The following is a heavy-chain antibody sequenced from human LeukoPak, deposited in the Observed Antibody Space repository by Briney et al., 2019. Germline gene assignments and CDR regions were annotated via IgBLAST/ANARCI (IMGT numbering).Heavy chain of an antibody. D-gene: IGHD5-18*01. Sequence: SETLSLTCTVSGGSVSSSTYYWGWIRQPPGKGLEWIGTIYYSGSTYYNPSLKSRVTISLDTSKNQFSLKLSSVTAADTAVYYCARAGYSYGTGYYFDYWGQGTLVTVSS. CDR3: ARAGYSYGTGYYFDY. CDR2: IYYSGST. J-gene: IGHJ4*02. CDR1: GGSVSSSTYY. V-gene: IGHV4-39*07.